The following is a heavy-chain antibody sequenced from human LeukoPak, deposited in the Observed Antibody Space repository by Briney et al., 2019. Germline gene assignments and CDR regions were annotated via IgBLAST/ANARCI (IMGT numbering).Heavy chain of an antibody. CDR2: IDPKNGNT. D-gene: IGHD3-10*01. V-gene: IGHV1-18*01. J-gene: IGHJ5*02. CDR3: AREWMGAAAMVRGEWWFDP. Sequence: ASVKVSCEASGYTFINSGISWVRQAPGQGLEWMGWIDPKNGNTEYAQKVQDRVTLTTDTSTSTAYLELRSLRFDDTAVYYCAREWMGAAAMVRGEWWFDPWGQGTLVTVSS. CDR1: GYTFINSG.